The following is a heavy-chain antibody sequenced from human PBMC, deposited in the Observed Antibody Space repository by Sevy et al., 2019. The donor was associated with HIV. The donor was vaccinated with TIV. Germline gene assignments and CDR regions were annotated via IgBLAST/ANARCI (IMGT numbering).Heavy chain of an antibody. D-gene: IGHD3-22*01. V-gene: IGHV1-24*01. J-gene: IGHJ4*02. CDR3: ATTKDYYDSSGYPFDY. Sequence: ASVKVSCKDSGYTLTELSMHWVRQAPGKGLEWMGSFDPEDGETIYAQNFQGRVTMTEDRSTDTAYMELSSLRSEDTAVYYCATTKDYYDSSGYPFDYWGQGTLVTVSS. CDR2: FDPEDGET. CDR1: GYTLTELS.